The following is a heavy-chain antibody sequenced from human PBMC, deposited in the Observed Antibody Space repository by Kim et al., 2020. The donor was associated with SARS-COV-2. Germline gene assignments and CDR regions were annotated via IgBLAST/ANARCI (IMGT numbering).Heavy chain of an antibody. CDR3: TRARLLRGWFDP. D-gene: IGHD2-15*01. CDR1: GGSLSGYY. CDR2: ISHGGTT. V-gene: IGHV4-34*01. J-gene: IGHJ5*02. Sequence: SETLSLTCAVSGGSLSGYYWSWIRQPPGKGLEWIGQISHGGTTNYNLSLETRATISLNTSNNQISLKLTSVTAADTGLYYCTRARLLRGWFDPWGQGTL.